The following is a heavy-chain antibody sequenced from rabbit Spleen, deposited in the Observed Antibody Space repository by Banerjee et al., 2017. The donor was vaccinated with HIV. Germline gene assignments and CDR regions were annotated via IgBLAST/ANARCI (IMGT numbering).Heavy chain of an antibody. Sequence: QSLEESGGDLVKPGASLTLTCTASGVSFTISSYMCWVRQAPGKGLEWIACIDAGSSGFTYFASWAKGRFTISKTSSTTVTLQMTSLTVADTATYFCARDAGSGHYIDAYFDLWGPGTLVTVS. J-gene: IGHJ4*01. CDR1: GVSFTISSY. D-gene: IGHD8-1*01. V-gene: IGHV1S40*01. CDR2: IDAGSSGFT. CDR3: ARDAGSGHYIDAYFDL.